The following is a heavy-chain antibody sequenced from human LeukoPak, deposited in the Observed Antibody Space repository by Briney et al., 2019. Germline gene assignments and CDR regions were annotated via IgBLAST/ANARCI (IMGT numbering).Heavy chain of an antibody. CDR1: GFTFSNSD. Sequence: GGSLRLSCAASGFTFSNSDMTWVRQAPGKGLEWVSVITNGGDGTNYADSVKGRFTISRDNSKNTLSLQMNSLRAEDTAVYYCAKSPGGYWGQGTPVTVSS. V-gene: IGHV3-23*01. J-gene: IGHJ4*02. CDR2: ITNGGDGT. CDR3: AKSPGGY.